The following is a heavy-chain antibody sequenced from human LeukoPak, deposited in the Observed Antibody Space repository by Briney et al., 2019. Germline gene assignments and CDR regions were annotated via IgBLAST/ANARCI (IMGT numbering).Heavy chain of an antibody. CDR3: ARHVWLVRGVIEPTAGWFDP. J-gene: IGHJ5*02. CDR1: GGSISSYY. Sequence: PSETLSLTCTVSGGSISSYYWSWIRQPPGKGLEWIGYIYYSGSTNYNPSLKSRVTISVDTSKNQFSLKLSSVTAADTAVYYCARHVWLVRGVIEPTAGWFDPWGQGTLVTVSS. CDR2: IYYSGST. D-gene: IGHD3-10*01. V-gene: IGHV4-59*08.